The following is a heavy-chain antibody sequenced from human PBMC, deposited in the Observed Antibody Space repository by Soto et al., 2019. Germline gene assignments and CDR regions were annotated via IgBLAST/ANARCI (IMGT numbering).Heavy chain of an antibody. CDR3: ARIPSP. Sequence: PSETLSLTCAVSGGSISSGGYSWSWIRQPPGKGLEWIGYIYHSGNIYYNPSLKGRVTISVDRSKNQFSLKLSSVTAADTAVYYCARIPSPWGQGTLVTVSS. V-gene: IGHV4-30-2*01. CDR1: GGSISSGGYS. CDR2: IYHSGNI. D-gene: IGHD2-21*01. J-gene: IGHJ5*02.